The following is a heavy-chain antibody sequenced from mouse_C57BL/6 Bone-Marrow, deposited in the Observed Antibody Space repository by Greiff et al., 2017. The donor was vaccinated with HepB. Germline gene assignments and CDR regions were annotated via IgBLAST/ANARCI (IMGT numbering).Heavy chain of an antibody. CDR1: GYAFTNYL. Sequence: VQLKQSGAELVRPGTSVKVSCKASGYAFTNYLIEWVKQRPGQGLEWIGVINPGSGGTNYNEKFKGKATLTADKSSSTAYMQLSSLTSEDSAVYFCAREELSYYYAMDYWGQGTSVTVSS. J-gene: IGHJ4*01. V-gene: IGHV1-54*01. D-gene: IGHD1-1*02. CDR2: INPGSGGT. CDR3: AREELSYYYAMDY.